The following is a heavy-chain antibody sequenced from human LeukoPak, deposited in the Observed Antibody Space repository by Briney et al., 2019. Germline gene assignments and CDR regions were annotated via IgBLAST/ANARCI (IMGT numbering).Heavy chain of an antibody. J-gene: IGHJ4*02. CDR1: GITLSNYG. CDR2: ISDSGGRT. Sequence: GGSLRLSCAVSGITLSNYGMSWVRQAPGKELEWVAGISDSGGRTNYADSVKGRFTISRDNPKNTLYLQMNSLRAEDTAVYFCAKRGVVIRVILVGFHKEAYYFDSWGQGALVTVSS. D-gene: IGHD3-22*01. CDR3: AKRGVVIRVILVGFHKEAYYFDS. V-gene: IGHV3-23*01.